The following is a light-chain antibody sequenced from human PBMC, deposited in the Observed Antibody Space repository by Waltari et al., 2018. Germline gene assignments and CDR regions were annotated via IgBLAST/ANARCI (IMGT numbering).Light chain of an antibody. CDR1: QNINTD. CDR3: QQRYSWPRT. J-gene: IGKJ1*01. V-gene: IGKV3-11*01. CDR2: DAY. Sequence: EVFLTHSPATLSLSPGDTATLLCRASQNINTDLGWYQQKPGQAPRLLISDAYNRAAGTPVRFSGRGSGTDFTLTISSLEPEDFALYYCQQRYSWPRTFGQGTKVEIK.